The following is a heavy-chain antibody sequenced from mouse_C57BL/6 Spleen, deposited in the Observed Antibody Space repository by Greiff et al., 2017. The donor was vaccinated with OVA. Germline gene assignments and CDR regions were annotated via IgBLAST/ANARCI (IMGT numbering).Heavy chain of an antibody. Sequence: EVQLQQSGPGLVKPSQSLSLTCSVTGYSITSGYYWNWIRQFPGNKLEWMGYISYDGSNNYNPSLKNRISITRDTSKNQFFLKLNSVTTEDTATYYCAREDYYYGSSYGSWYFDVWGTGTTVTVSS. CDR1: GYSITSGYY. CDR3: AREDYYYGSSYGSWYFDV. CDR2: ISYDGSN. D-gene: IGHD1-1*01. J-gene: IGHJ1*03. V-gene: IGHV3-6*01.